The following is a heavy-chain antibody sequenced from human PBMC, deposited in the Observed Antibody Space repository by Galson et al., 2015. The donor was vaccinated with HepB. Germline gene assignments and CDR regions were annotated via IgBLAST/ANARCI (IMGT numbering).Heavy chain of an antibody. D-gene: IGHD3-3*01. Sequence: SETLSLTCTVSGGSISSTDYYWGWTRQPPGKGLEWIGFIYYSGSTNYSPSLQSRVTISVDTSKNQFSLKMTSVSAADAAVYYCARNLDDSSRGYPSYYYYMDVWGKGATVTVSS. CDR3: ARNLDDSSRGYPSYYYYMDV. CDR1: GGSISSTDYY. V-gene: IGHV4-61*05. CDR2: IYYSGST. J-gene: IGHJ6*03.